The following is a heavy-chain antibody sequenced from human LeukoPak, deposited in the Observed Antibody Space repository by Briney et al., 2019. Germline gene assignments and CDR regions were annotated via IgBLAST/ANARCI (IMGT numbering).Heavy chain of an antibody. CDR3: AKDSNWGSAYYYYMDV. CDR1: GFTFSTFW. CDR2: INNDGSDI. J-gene: IGHJ6*03. Sequence: GGSLRLSCAASGFTFSTFWMHWVRQAPGKGLMWVSQINNDGSDIKYADSVKGRFTISRDNAKNTLYLQMNSLRAEDTAVYYCAKDSNWGSAYYYYMDVWGKGTTVTVSS. V-gene: IGHV3-74*03. D-gene: IGHD7-27*01.